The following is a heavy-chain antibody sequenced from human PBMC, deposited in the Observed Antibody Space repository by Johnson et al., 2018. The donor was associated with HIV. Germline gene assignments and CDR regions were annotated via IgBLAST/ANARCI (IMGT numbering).Heavy chain of an antibody. J-gene: IGHJ3*02. CDR1: AFTFSSYD. Sequence: VQLVESGGGLVQPGGSLRLSCAASAFTFSSYDMHWVRQATGKGLEWVSAIGPAGDTYYPGSVKGRFTISRENAKNSLYLQMNSLRAEDTAVYYCALSYSLDAFDIWGQGTMVTVSS. CDR3: ALSYSLDAFDI. D-gene: IGHD2-21*01. V-gene: IGHV3-13*01. CDR2: IGPAGDT.